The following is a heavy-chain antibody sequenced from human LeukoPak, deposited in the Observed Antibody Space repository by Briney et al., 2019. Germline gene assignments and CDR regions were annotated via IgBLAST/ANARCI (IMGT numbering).Heavy chain of an antibody. CDR3: ARKSIATAGRKPYDY. D-gene: IGHD6-13*01. Sequence: PSETLSLTCAVYGGSFSGYYWSWIRQPPGKGLEWIGEIDHSGRTNSSASLKSRVTISVDVSKNQFSLRLTSVTAADTAVYYCARKSIATAGRKPYDYWDQGTLVTVSS. V-gene: IGHV4-34*01. J-gene: IGHJ4*02. CDR2: IDHSGRT. CDR1: GGSFSGYY.